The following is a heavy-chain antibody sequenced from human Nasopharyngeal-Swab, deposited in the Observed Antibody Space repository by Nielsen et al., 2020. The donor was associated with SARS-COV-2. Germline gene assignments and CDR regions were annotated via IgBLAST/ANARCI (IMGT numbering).Heavy chain of an antibody. CDR3: ARGLSGIVPAPILGLGPYYYYYYMDV. CDR1: GGSFSASY. D-gene: IGHD2-2*01. Sequence: SETLSLTCAVYGGSFSASYWGWIRQPPGEGLEWIGEINHSGSTNYNPSLKSRVTLSVDTSMNQVSLEVSSVTAADTAVYYCARGLSGIVPAPILGLGPYYYYYYMDVWGKGTTVTVSS. V-gene: IGHV4-34*01. CDR2: INHSGST. J-gene: IGHJ6*03.